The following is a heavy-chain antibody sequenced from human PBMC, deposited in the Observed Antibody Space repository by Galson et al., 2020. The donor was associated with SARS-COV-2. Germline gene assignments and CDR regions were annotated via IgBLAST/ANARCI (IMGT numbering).Heavy chain of an antibody. D-gene: IGHD2-2*01. CDR1: GYTFTSYG. CDR3: ARLSPEADIVVVPGMDV. CDR2: ISAYNGNT. J-gene: IGHJ6*03. V-gene: IGHV1-18*01. Sequence: ASVKVSCKASGYTFTSYGISWVRQAPGQGLEWMGWISAYNGNTNYAQKLQGRVTMTTDTSTSTAYMELRSLRSDDKAVYYCARLSPEADIVVVPGMDVWGKGTTVTVSS.